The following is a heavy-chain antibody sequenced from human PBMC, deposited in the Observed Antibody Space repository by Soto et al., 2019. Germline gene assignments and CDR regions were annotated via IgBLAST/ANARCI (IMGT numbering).Heavy chain of an antibody. D-gene: IGHD6-13*01. CDR2: IKKDGSEK. Sequence: GGSLRLSCAAFGFTFSSHWMSWVRQAPGKGLEWVATIKKDGSEKYYVDSVKGRFTISRDNSKNPLYLQMNSLRAEDTAVYYCAKDPQQLIDFFAYWGQGTQVTVSS. CDR3: AKDPQQLIDFFAY. CDR1: GFTFSSHW. V-gene: IGHV3-7*01. J-gene: IGHJ4*02.